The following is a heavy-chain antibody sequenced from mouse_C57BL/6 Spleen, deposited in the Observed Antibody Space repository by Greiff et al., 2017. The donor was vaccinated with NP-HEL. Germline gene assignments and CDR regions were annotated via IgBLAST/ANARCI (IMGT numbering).Heavy chain of an antibody. CDR2: ISSGSSTI. CDR1: GFTFSDYG. Sequence: EVKLMESGGGLVKPGGSLKLSCAASGFTFSDYGMHWVRQAPEKGLEWVAYISSGSSTIYYADTVKGRFTISRYNAKNTLFLQMTSLRSEDTAMYYCARIYYYGSSYGNSAMGYWGQGTSVTVSS. J-gene: IGHJ4*01. V-gene: IGHV5-17*01. CDR3: ARIYYYGSSYGNSAMGY. D-gene: IGHD1-1*01.